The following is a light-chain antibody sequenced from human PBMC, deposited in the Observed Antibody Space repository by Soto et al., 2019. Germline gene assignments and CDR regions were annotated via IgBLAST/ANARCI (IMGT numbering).Light chain of an antibody. CDR3: CSYAGNYTHV. CDR2: DVT. J-gene: IGLJ1*01. V-gene: IGLV2-11*01. CDR1: SSYVGDYNY. Sequence: QSVLTQPRSVSGSPGQSVTISCTGTSSYVGDYNYVSWYQQHPGKAPKLMIYDVTKRPSGVPDRFSGSKSGNTASLTISGLQAEDEADHYCCSYAGNYTHVFGTGTKVTVL.